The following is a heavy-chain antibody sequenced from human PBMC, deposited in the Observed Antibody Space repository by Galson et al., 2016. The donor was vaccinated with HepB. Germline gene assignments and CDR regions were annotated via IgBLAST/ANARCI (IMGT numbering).Heavy chain of an antibody. CDR2: MYYGGST. V-gene: IGHV4-39*01. J-gene: IGHJ4*02. CDR1: GGSISSSSHY. D-gene: IGHD1-26*01. CDR3: ARREWELLGGYFDY. Sequence: SETLSLTCTVSGGSISSSSHYWGWIRQPPGKGLEWIGNMYYGGSTYYNPSLKSRVTISVDTSKNQFSLKLSPVTAADTAVYYCARREWELLGGYFDYWGQGTLVTVSS.